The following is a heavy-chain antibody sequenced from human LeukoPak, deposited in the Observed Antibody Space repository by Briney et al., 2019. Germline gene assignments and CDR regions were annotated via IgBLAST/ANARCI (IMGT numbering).Heavy chain of an antibody. CDR1: GYTFTGYY. CDR2: INPDSGGT. D-gene: IGHD2-2*02. V-gene: IGHV1-2*02. CDR3: ARLREGLYHFDS. J-gene: IGHJ4*02. Sequence: GASVKVSCKASGYTFTGYYIQWMRQAPGQGLEWMGWINPDSGGTKYAQSLQGRVTMTRDTSISTAYMELGRLGSDDTAVYFCARLREGLYHFDSWGQGTLVTVSS.